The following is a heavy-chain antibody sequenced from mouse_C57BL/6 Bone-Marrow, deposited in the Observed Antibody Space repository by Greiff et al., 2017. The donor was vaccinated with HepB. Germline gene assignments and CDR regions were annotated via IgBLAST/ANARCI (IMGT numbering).Heavy chain of an antibody. J-gene: IGHJ2*01. CDR2: ISSGSSTI. CDR1: GFTFSDYG. Sequence: DVQLVESGGGLVKPGGSLKLSCAASGFTFSDYGMHWVRQAPEKGLEWVAYISSGSSTIYYADTVKGRFTISRDNAKNTLFLQMTSLRSEDTAMYYCARRTMITFDYWGQGTTLTVSS. CDR3: ARRTMITFDY. D-gene: IGHD2-4*01. V-gene: IGHV5-17*01.